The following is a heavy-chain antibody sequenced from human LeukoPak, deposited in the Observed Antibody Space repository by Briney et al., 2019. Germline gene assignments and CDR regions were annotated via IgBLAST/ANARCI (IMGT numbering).Heavy chain of an antibody. CDR3: ARDGCSSISCYHNGFDP. D-gene: IGHD2-2*01. CDR2: IKQDGSEK. Sequence: GGSLRLSCAASGFTFSSYWMSWVRQAPGKGLEWVADIKQDGSEKYYVDSVKGRFTISRDNAKNSLYLQMNSLRAEDTAVYYCARDGCSSISCYHNGFDPWGQGTLVTVSS. J-gene: IGHJ5*02. V-gene: IGHV3-7*01. CDR1: GFTFSSYW.